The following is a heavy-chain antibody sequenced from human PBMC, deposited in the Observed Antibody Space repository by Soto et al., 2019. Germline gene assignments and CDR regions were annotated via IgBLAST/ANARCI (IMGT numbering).Heavy chain of an antibody. CDR2: ISYDGSNK. Sequence: LRLSCAASGFPFSSYAMHWVRQAPGKGLEWVAVISYDGSNKYYADSVKGRFTISRDNSKNTLYLQMNSLRAEDTAVYYCARVPRGELALDYWGQGTLVTVSS. D-gene: IGHD3-16*01. CDR3: ARVPRGELALDY. J-gene: IGHJ4*02. V-gene: IGHV3-30-3*01. CDR1: GFPFSSYA.